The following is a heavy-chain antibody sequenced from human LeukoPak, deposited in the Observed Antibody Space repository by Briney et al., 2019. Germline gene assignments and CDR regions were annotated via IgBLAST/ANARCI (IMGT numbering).Heavy chain of an antibody. Sequence: TGGSLRLSCAASGFTFSSYSMNWVRQAPGKGLEWVSSISSSSSYIYYADSVKGRFTISRDNAKNSLYLQMNSLRAEDMALYYCAIAVAGMEAFDIWGQGTMVTVSS. CDR1: GFTFSSYS. CDR2: ISSSSSYI. V-gene: IGHV3-21*04. CDR3: AIAVAGMEAFDI. D-gene: IGHD6-19*01. J-gene: IGHJ3*02.